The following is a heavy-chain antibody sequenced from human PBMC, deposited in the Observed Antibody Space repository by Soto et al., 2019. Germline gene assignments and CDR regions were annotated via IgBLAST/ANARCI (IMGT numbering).Heavy chain of an antibody. J-gene: IGHJ6*02. CDR3: ARVTPEERDFWSGYYSLGPTPYYYGMDV. CDR2: ISAYNGNT. D-gene: IGHD3-3*01. V-gene: IGHV1-18*04. Sequence: GASVKVSCKASGYTFASYGISWVRQAPGQGLEWMGWISAYNGNTNYAQKLQGRVTMTTDTSTSTAYMELRSLRSDDTAVYYCARVTPEERDFWSGYYSLGPTPYYYGMDVWGQGTTVTVSS. CDR1: GYTFASYG.